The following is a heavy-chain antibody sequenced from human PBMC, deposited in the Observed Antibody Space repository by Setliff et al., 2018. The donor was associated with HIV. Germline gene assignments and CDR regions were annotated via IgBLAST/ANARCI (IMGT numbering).Heavy chain of an antibody. J-gene: IGHJ6*03. Sequence: GGSLRLSCATSGFTFSSYAMHWVRQAPGKGLEWVAAISQDGSNEYYADSAKGRFTISRDNTKNTLYLQMNSLKPEDTAVYYCARIAAAAGGMDVWGKGATVTVSS. CDR3: ARIAAAAGGMDV. V-gene: IGHV3-30*04. CDR1: GFTFSSYA. D-gene: IGHD6-13*01. CDR2: ISQDGSNE.